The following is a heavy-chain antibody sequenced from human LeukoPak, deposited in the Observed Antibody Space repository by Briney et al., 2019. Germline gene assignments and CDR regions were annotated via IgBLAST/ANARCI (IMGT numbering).Heavy chain of an antibody. V-gene: IGHV4-59*01. J-gene: IGHJ4*02. CDR1: GDSFSSYH. Sequence: SETLSLTCTVPVSGDSFSSYHWSWLRQPPGKGLEWIGYISSSGSTSYNTSLKSRVTISVDTSKNQFSLKLSSVTAADTAVYYCARVGRGDHTWGSYYCDHWGQGTLVSVSS. D-gene: IGHD3-16*01. CDR2: ISSSGST. CDR3: ARVGRGDHTWGSYYCDH.